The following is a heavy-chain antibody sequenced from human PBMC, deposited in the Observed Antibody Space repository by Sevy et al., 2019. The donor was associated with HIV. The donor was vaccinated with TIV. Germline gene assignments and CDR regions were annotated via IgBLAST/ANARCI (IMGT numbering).Heavy chain of an antibody. J-gene: IGHJ4*02. CDR2: IKSKTDGGTT. V-gene: IGHV3-15*01. Sequence: GSLRLSCAASGFTFSNAWMSWVRQAPGKGLEWVGRIKSKTDGGTTDYAAPVKGRFTISRDDSKNTLYLQMNSLKTEDTAVYYCTTTLEPDYYDSSGHFDYWGQGTLVTVSS. CDR1: GFTFSNAW. CDR3: TTTLEPDYYDSSGHFDY. D-gene: IGHD3-22*01.